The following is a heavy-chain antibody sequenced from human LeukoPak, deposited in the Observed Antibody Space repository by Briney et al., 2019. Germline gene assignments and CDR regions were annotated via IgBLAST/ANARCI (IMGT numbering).Heavy chain of an antibody. CDR3: AGVKVAGTRSFDY. D-gene: IGHD6-19*01. CDR2: IKQDGSEK. J-gene: IGHJ4*02. V-gene: IGHV3-7*01. CDR1: GFTFSSYW. Sequence: GGSLRLSCAASGFTFSSYWMNWVRQAPGKGLEWVANIKQDGSEKYYVDSVKGRFTISRDNAKNTLYLQMNNLRAEDTAVYYCAGVKVAGTRSFDYWGQGTLATVSS.